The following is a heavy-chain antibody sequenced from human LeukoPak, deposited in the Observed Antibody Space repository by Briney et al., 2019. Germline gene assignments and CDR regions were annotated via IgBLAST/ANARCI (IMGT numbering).Heavy chain of an antibody. J-gene: IGHJ5*02. CDR1: GGSINNYY. CDR2: IYYSGST. V-gene: IGHV4-59*12. Sequence: SETLSLTCTASGGSINNYYWSWIRQPPGKGLEWIGYIYYSGSTNYNPSLKSRVTISVDTSKTQFSLKLSSVTAADTAVYYCARESYGRIAVAGILRWFDPWGQGTLVTVSS. D-gene: IGHD6-19*01. CDR3: ARESYGRIAVAGILRWFDP.